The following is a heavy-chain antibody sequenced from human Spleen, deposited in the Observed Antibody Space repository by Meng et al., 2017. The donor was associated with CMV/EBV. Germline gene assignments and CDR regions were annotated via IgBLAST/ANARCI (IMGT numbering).Heavy chain of an antibody. V-gene: IGHV4-61*08. J-gene: IGHJ5*01. CDR1: GGSIIRGGYY. Sequence: CTVSGGSIIRGGYYCSWIRQPPVTGLEWIGYISSSGATNYNPSLMRRVSISVDTSKNQFSLKLSSVTTADTAVYYCARAQRSAALFDSWGQGTLVTVSS. CDR2: ISSSGAT. CDR3: ARAQRSAALFDS. D-gene: IGHD6-13*01.